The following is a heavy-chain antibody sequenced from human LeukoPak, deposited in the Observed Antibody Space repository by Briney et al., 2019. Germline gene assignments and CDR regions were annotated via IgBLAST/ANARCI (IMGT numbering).Heavy chain of an antibody. J-gene: IGHJ6*03. Sequence: SETLSLTCTVAGGSISSYYWSWIRQPAGKGLEWIGRIYTSGSTNYNPSLKSRVTISVDKSKTQFSLKLSSVTAADTAVYYCARAPLSPFMDVWGKGTTVTVSS. CDR2: IYTSGST. CDR1: GGSISSYY. V-gene: IGHV4-4*07. CDR3: ARAPLSPFMDV.